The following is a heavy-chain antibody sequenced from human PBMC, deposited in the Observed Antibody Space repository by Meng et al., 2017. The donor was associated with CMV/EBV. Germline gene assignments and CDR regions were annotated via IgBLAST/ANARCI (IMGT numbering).Heavy chain of an antibody. J-gene: IGHJ4*02. D-gene: IGHD1-26*01. CDR3: ARGGGGEWELLHYFDY. CDR2: INHSGST. V-gene: IGHV4-34*01. CDR1: GGSFSGYY. Sequence: QVSLPMWGARLLKPSGTLSLTCAFYGGSFSGYYWSWTRQPPGKWLEWIGEINHSGSTNYNPSLKSRVTISVDTSKNQFSLKLSSVTAADTAVYYCARGGGGEWELLHYFDYWGQGTLVTVSS.